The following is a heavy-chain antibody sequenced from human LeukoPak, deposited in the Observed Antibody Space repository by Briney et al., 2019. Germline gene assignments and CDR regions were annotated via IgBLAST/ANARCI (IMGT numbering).Heavy chain of an antibody. CDR1: GFTFISYA. V-gene: IGHV3-23*01. J-gene: IGHJ4*02. CDR2: ISGSGGST. D-gene: IGHD5-18*01. CDR3: AKDDTAMVILY. Sequence: LPGGSLRLSCAASGFTFISYAMSWVRQAPGKGLEWVSAISGSGGSTYYADSVKGRFTISRDNSKNTLYLQMNSLRAEDMAVYYCAKDDTAMVILYWGQGTLVTVSS.